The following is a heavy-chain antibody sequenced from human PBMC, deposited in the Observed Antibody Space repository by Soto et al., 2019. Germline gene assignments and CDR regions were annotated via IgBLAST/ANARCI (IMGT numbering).Heavy chain of an antibody. V-gene: IGHV4-61*01. CDR2: IYYSGST. CDR3: ARERMTTVTYFDY. Sequence: QVRLQESGPGLVKPSETLSLTCTVSGGSVSSGSYYWSWIRQPPGKGLEWIGYIYYSGSTNYNPSLKSRVTISVDTSKNQFSLKLSSVTAADTAVYYCARERMTTVTYFDYWGQGTLVTVSS. CDR1: GGSVSSGSYY. J-gene: IGHJ4*02. D-gene: IGHD4-4*01.